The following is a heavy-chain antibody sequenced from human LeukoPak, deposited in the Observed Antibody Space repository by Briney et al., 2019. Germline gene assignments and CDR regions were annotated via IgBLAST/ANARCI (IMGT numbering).Heavy chain of an antibody. D-gene: IGHD3-10*01. J-gene: IGHJ4*02. CDR2: IYYSGST. Sequence: SETLSLTCTVSGGSISSYYWSWIRQPPGKGLEWIAYIYYSGSTNYNPSPKSRVTISLDTSKNQFSLKLTSVTAADTAVYYCARHGEEVRGVIISSFDYWGQGTLVTVSS. CDR1: GGSISSYY. CDR3: ARHGEEVRGVIISSFDY. V-gene: IGHV4-59*08.